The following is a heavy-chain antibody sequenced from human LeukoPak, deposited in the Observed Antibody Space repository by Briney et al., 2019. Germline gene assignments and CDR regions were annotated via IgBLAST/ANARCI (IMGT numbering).Heavy chain of an antibody. CDR1: GGSVSDYY. CDR2: IYTRGKT. J-gene: IGHJ5*02. Sequence: PSETLSLTCTVSGGSVSDYYWSWIRQPPGKGLEWVGYIYTRGKTNSNPSLKGRVTILGDTSKNQFSLKLNSVTAADTAVYYCASHLHSDGSGSYLNWLDPWGQGILVTVSS. CDR3: ASHLHSDGSGSYLNWLDP. D-gene: IGHD3-10*01. V-gene: IGHV4-4*09.